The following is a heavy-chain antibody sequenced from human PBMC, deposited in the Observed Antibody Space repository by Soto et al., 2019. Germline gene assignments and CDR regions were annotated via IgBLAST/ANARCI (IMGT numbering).Heavy chain of an antibody. D-gene: IGHD3-16*01. J-gene: IGHJ4*02. CDR3: AKDLEQGVSDY. Sequence: SETLSLTCTVSGGSVSSGSYYWSWIRQPPGKGLEWIGNIYYSGSTYYNPSLKSRVTISVDTSKNHFSLKLRSVTAADTAVYYCAKDLEQGVSDYWGQGTLVTVSS. CDR1: GGSVSSGSYY. CDR2: IYYSGST. V-gene: IGHV4-39*02.